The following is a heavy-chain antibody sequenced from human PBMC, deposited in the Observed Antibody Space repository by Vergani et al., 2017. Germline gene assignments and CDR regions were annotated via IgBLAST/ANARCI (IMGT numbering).Heavy chain of an antibody. Sequence: QLQLQESGPGLVKPSETLSLTCTVSGGSISSSSYYWGWIRQPPGKGLEWIGSIYYSGSTYYNPSLKSRVTISVDTSKNQFSLKLSSVTAADTAVYYCAEHSIAVIPPAYYYYYGMDVWGKGTTVTVSS. CDR1: GGSISSSSYY. J-gene: IGHJ6*04. CDR3: AEHSIAVIPPAYYYYYGMDV. V-gene: IGHV4-39*01. D-gene: IGHD6-19*01. CDR2: IYYSGST.